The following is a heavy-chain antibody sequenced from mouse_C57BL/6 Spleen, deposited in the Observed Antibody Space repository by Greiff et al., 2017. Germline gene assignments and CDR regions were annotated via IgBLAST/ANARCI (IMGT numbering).Heavy chain of an antibody. Sequence: QVQLKQPGAELVKPGASVKLSCKASGYTFTSYWMHWVKQRPGQGLEWIGMIHPNSGSTNYNEKFKSKATLTVDKSSSTAYMQLSSLTSEDSAVYYGARSDYGSSYYFDYWGQGTTLTVSS. CDR2: IHPNSGST. D-gene: IGHD1-1*01. CDR1: GYTFTSYW. V-gene: IGHV1-64*01. J-gene: IGHJ2*01. CDR3: ARSDYGSSYYFDY.